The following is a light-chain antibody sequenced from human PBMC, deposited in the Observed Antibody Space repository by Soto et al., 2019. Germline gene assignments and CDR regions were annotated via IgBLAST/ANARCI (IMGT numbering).Light chain of an antibody. J-gene: IGLJ2*01. CDR1: SSNIGSNY. CDR2: RNN. V-gene: IGLV1-47*01. CDR3: AAWDDSLSGGV. Sequence: QSVLTQPPSASGTPGQRVTISCSGSSSNIGSNYVYWYQQLPGTAPQLLIYRNNQRPSGVPDRFSGSQCGPSASLAISGLRSEDEADYYCAAWDDSLSGGVFGGGTKLTVL.